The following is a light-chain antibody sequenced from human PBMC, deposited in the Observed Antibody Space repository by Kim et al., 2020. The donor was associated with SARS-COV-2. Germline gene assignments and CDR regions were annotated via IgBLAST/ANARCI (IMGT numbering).Light chain of an antibody. CDR3: GTWDSSPL. Sequence: QSVLTQPPSVSAAPGQKVTISCSGSSSNIGNNYVSWYQQLPGTAPKLLIFNNNNRPSGIPDRFSGSKSGTSATLGITGLQTGDEADYYCGTWDSSPLFGGGTQLTVL. V-gene: IGLV1-51*01. CDR1: SSNIGNNY. J-gene: IGLJ2*01. CDR2: NNN.